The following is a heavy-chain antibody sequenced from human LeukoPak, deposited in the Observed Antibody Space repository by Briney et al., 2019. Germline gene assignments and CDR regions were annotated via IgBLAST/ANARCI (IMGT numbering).Heavy chain of an antibody. CDR1: GYTFTGYY. D-gene: IGHD6-25*01. V-gene: IGHV1-2*02. Sequence: ASVKVSCKASGYTFTGYYMHWVRQAPGQGLEWMGWINPNSGGTNYTQKFQGRVTMTRDTSISTAYMELSRLRSDDTAVYYCARGSGSLGAFDIWGQGTMVTVSS. J-gene: IGHJ3*02. CDR2: INPNSGGT. CDR3: ARGSGSLGAFDI.